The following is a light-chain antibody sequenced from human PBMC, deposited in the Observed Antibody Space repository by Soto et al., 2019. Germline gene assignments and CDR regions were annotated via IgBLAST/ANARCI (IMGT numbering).Light chain of an antibody. CDR1: SSDVGGYNY. Sequence: QPALAQPRSVSGSPGQSVTISRTGTSSDVGGYNYVSWYQQHPGKAPKLMIYDVSKRPSGVPDRFSGSKSGNTASLTISGLQAEDEADYYCCSYAGSYVFGTGTKVTVL. CDR2: DVS. CDR3: CSYAGSYV. J-gene: IGLJ1*01. V-gene: IGLV2-11*01.